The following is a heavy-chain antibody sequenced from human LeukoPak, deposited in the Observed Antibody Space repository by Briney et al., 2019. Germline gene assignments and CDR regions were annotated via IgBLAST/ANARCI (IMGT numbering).Heavy chain of an antibody. CDR2: INHSGSI. D-gene: IGHD6-19*01. Sequence: SETLSLTCGVYGVSFSGYYWSWLRQPPGKGLEWIGEINHSGSITYTPSLKSRVTISLDASKNQFSLRLSFMTAADTAIYYCARGRRSGLSGAVDYWGQGTLVTVSS. CDR1: GVSFSGYY. V-gene: IGHV4-34*01. CDR3: ARGRRSGLSGAVDY. J-gene: IGHJ4*02.